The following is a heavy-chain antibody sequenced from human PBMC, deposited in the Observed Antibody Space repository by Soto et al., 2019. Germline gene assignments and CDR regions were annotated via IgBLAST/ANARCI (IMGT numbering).Heavy chain of an antibody. CDR1: GFTFSSYG. CDR2: ISYDGSNK. J-gene: IGHJ3*01. D-gene: IGHD1-1*01. CDR3: ENDEVYNWHDGSAFPL. Sequence: QVQLVESGGGVVQPGRSLRLSCAASGFTFSSYGMHWVRQAPGKGLEWVAVISYDGSNKYYADSVKGRFTISRDNSKNSRYRQMNSLSADDTGVYYCENDEVYNWHDGSAFPLWGQGTMVTVSS. V-gene: IGHV3-30*18.